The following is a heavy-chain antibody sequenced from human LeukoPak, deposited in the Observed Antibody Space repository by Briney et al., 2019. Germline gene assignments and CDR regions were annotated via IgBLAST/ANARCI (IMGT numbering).Heavy chain of an antibody. D-gene: IGHD3-22*01. J-gene: IGHJ5*02. CDR2: ISAYNGNT. V-gene: IGHV1-18*01. CDR3: ARGNYYDSRLHWFDP. CDR1: GYTFTSYG. Sequence: ASVKVSCKASGYTFTSYGISWVRQAPGQGLEWMGWISAYNGNTNYAQKLQGRVTMTTDTSTSTAYMELRSLRSDDTAVYYCARGNYYDSRLHWFDPWGQGTLVTVSS.